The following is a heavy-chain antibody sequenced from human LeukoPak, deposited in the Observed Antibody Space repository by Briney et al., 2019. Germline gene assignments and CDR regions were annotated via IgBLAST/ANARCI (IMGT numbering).Heavy chain of an antibody. Sequence: ASVRVSCKASGYTFTTYNINWVRQAPGQGLEWMGWISGYNGNTNYAQKLQGRVTMTTDTSTSTAYMELRSLKSDDTAVYYCASLKNYYDSSGYLVTDAFDIWGQGTMVTVSS. CDR2: ISGYNGNT. CDR1: GYTFTTYN. CDR3: ASLKNYYDSSGYLVTDAFDI. D-gene: IGHD3-22*01. V-gene: IGHV1-18*01. J-gene: IGHJ3*02.